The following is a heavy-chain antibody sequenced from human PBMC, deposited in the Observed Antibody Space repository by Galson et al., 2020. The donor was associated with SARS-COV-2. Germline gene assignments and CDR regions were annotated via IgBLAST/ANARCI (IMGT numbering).Heavy chain of an antibody. Sequence: GESLKISCAASGFTVSSNYMSWVRQAPGKGLEWVSVIYSGGSTYYADSVKGRFTISRDNSKNTLYLQMNSLRAEDTAVYYCARGGGWGYYGMDVWGHGTTVTVSS. CDR1: GFTVSSNY. CDR2: IYSGGST. CDR3: ARGGGWGYYGMDV. V-gene: IGHV3-53*01. J-gene: IGHJ6*02. D-gene: IGHD3-16*01.